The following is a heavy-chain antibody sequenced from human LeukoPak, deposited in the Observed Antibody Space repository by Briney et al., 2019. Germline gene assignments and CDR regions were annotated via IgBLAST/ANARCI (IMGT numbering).Heavy chain of an antibody. CDR2: VSDRGDRT. Sequence: PGGSLRLSCVASGFTFNNFAMSWVRQAPGEGLEWVSAVSDRGDRTYYADSVKGRFTISRDNSKNTLYLHMNSLRGEDTAVYYCVKEKLGYSYATDWGRGTLVTVAS. V-gene: IGHV3-23*01. CDR3: VKEKLGYSYATD. D-gene: IGHD5-18*01. J-gene: IGHJ4*02. CDR1: GFTFNNFA.